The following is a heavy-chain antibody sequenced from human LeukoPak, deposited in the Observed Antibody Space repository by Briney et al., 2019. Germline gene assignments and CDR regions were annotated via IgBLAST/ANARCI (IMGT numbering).Heavy chain of an antibody. CDR1: GGSMSSSSYY. Sequence: SPETLSLTCTVSGGSMSSSSYYWGWIRQPPGKGLEWIGNIYYSGSTYYNPSLKSRVTISVDASKNQFSLKLSSVTAADTAAYYCAKPYRGPSAFDIWGQGTMVTVSS. V-gene: IGHV4-39*01. CDR2: IYYSGST. D-gene: IGHD1-14*01. CDR3: AKPYRGPSAFDI. J-gene: IGHJ3*02.